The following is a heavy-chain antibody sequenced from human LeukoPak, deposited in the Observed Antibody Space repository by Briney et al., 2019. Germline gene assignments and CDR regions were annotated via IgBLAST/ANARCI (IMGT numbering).Heavy chain of an antibody. CDR2: IYYSGST. CDR1: GGSISSSSYY. Sequence: PSETLSLTCSLPGGSISSSSYYWGWIRQPPGKGLEWIGSIYYSGSTYDNPSLKSRVTISVDTSKNQFSLKLSSVTAADTAVYYCARENYDYVWGSYRPTHWGQGTLVTVSS. D-gene: IGHD3-16*02. V-gene: IGHV4-39*02. CDR3: ARENYDYVWGSYRPTH. J-gene: IGHJ4*02.